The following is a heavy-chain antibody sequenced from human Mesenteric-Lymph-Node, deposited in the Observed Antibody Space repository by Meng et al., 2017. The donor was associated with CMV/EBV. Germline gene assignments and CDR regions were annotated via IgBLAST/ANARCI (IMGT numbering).Heavy chain of an antibody. CDR2: INTNTGNP. D-gene: IGHD3-10*01. CDR1: GYSFTTFA. J-gene: IGHJ4*02. CDR3: TRYYYGSGTYSGFGH. Sequence: SGYSFTTFAINWVRQAPGQGLEWMGWINTNTGNPTYDQGFTERFVFSLDTSVSTAYLQISSLKAEDTAVYYCTRYYYGSGTYSGFGHWGQGTLVTAPQ. V-gene: IGHV7-4-1*02.